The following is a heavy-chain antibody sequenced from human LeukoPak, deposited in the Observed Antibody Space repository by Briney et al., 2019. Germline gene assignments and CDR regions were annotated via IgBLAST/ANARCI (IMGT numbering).Heavy chain of an antibody. CDR2: IWYDGITK. CDR3: ARDRYGGNHAFDI. V-gene: IGHV3-33*01. D-gene: IGHD4-23*01. J-gene: IGHJ3*02. Sequence: GGSLRLSCATSGFTFSAFGIHWVRQAPGKGLEWVAVIWYDGITKYYADSVKGRFTISRDNSKNTVFLQMNSLRADDTAIYYCARDRYGGNHAFDIWGQGTMATVSS. CDR1: GFTFSAFG.